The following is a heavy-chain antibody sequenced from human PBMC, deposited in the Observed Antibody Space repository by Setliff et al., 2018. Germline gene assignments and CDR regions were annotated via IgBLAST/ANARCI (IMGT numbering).Heavy chain of an antibody. D-gene: IGHD1-1*01. Sequence: SETLSLTCTVSGGSISSGLYYWSWIRQPAGRGLEWIGRLYAGGSTNYNPSHKSRATISGDTSNDRLSLRLTSVTAADTALYYCRQAVVGRDVFDIWGQGTVVT. V-gene: IGHV4-61*02. J-gene: IGHJ3*02. CDR3: RQAVVGRDVFDI. CDR1: GGSISSGLYY. CDR2: LYAGGST.